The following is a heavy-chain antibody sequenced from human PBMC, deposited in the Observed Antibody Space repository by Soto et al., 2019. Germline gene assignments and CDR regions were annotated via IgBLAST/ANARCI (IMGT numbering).Heavy chain of an antibody. J-gene: IGHJ4*02. CDR3: ARYVWLLLSFDY. D-gene: IGHD3-22*01. CDR1: GGSISSSSYY. CDR2: IYYSGST. Sequence: PSETLSLTCTVSGGSISSSSYYWGWIRQPPGKGLEWIGSIYYSGSTYYNPSLKSRVTISVDTSKNQFSLKLGSVTAADTAVYYCARYVWLLLSFDYWGQGTLVTSPQ. V-gene: IGHV4-39*01.